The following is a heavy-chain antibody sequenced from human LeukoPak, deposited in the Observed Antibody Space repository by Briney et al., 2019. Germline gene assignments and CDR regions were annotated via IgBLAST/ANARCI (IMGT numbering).Heavy chain of an antibody. CDR3: ARSDHNGMDV. CDR2: IWGDGTKQ. CDR1: GFTFSGSG. V-gene: IGHV3-33*01. J-gene: IGHJ6*02. Sequence: PGGSLRLSCAASGFTFSGSGTQWVRQTPDKGLEWVAAIWGDGTKQFYVDSVKGRFTISRDNSKNTLSLQMNSLRAEDTAVYYCARSDHNGMDVWGQGTTVTVSS.